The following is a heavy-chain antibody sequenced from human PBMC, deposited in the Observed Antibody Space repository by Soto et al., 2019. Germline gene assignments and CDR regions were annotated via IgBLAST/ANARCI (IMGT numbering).Heavy chain of an antibody. V-gene: IGHV1-3*01. D-gene: IGHD1-1*01. J-gene: IGHJ1*01. CDR2: INAGNGNT. CDR3: ARAGTVTRYFQH. CDR1: GYTFTSYA. Sequence: ASVKVSCKASGYTFTSYAMHWVRQAPGQRLEWMGWINAGNGNTKYSQKFQGRVTITRDTSASTAYMELSSLRSEDTAVYYSARAGTVTRYFQHWGQGTLVTVSS.